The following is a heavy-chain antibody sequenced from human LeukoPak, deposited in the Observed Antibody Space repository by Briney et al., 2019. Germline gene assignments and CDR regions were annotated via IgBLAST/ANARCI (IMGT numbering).Heavy chain of an antibody. CDR3: ARYYGSGRYLPYYYYMDV. D-gene: IGHD3-10*01. J-gene: IGHJ6*03. CDR1: GFTVSSNY. Sequence: GGSLRLSCAASGFTVSSNYMSWVRQAPGKGREWDSVTYSGGSTYYADSVKGRFTISRENSKNTMYLQMNSLRAEDTAVYYCARYYGSGRYLPYYYYMDVWGKGTTVTVSS. CDR2: TYSGGST. V-gene: IGHV3-53*01.